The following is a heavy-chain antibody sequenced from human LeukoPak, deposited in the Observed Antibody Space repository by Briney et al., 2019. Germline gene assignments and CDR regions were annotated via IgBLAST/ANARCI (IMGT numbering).Heavy chain of an antibody. V-gene: IGHV4-4*07. CDR3: ARGLNYYDSSGPNWFDP. J-gene: IGHJ5*02. D-gene: IGHD3-22*01. Sequence: SETLSLTCTVSGGSISSYYWSWIRQPAGKGLEWIGRIYTSGSTNYNPSLKSRVTISVDTSKNQFSLKLSSVTAADTAVYYCARGLNYYDSSGPNWFDPWGQGTLVTVSS. CDR1: GGSISSYY. CDR2: IYTSGST.